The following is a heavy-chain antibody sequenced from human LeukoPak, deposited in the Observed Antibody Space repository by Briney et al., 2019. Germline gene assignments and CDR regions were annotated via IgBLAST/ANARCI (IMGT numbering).Heavy chain of an antibody. Sequence: PGGSLRLSCAASGFTFSSYAMSWVRQAPGKGLEWVSAISGSGGSTYYADSVKGRFTTSRDNSKNTLYLQMNSLRAEDTAVYYCAKDTASSWYGGAFDIWGQGTKVTVSS. J-gene: IGHJ3*02. CDR2: ISGSGGST. CDR1: GFTFSSYA. CDR3: AKDTASSWYGGAFDI. V-gene: IGHV3-23*01. D-gene: IGHD6-13*01.